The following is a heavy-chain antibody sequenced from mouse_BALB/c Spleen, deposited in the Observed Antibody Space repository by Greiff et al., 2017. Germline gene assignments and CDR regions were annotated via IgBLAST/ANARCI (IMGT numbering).Heavy chain of an antibody. V-gene: IGHV5-6-5*01. J-gene: IGHJ3*01. CDR3: ARGDYGSRAWFAY. Sequence: EVQVVESGGGLVKPGGSLKLSCAASGFTFSSYAMSWVRQTPEKRLEWVASISSGGSTYYPDSVKGRFTISRDNARNILYLQMSSLRSEDTAMYYCARGDYGSRAWFAYWGQGTLVTVSA. D-gene: IGHD1-1*01. CDR1: GFTFSSYA. CDR2: ISSGGST.